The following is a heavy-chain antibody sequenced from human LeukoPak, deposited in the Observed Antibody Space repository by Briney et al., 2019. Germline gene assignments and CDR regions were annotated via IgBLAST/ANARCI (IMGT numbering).Heavy chain of an antibody. D-gene: IGHD6-6*01. J-gene: IGHJ4*02. Sequence: GGSLRLSCAASGFTFDDYAMHWVRQTPGKGLEWVSGLSWNGASSDYSDSVEGRFTISRDNAKNSLSLQMNSLRGEDTAVYFCVRALGSSSADYWGQGTLVTVSS. CDR2: LSWNGASS. CDR3: VRALGSSSADY. CDR1: GFTFDDYA. V-gene: IGHV3-9*01.